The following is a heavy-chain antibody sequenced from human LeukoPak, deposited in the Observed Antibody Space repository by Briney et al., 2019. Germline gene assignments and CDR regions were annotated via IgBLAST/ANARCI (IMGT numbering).Heavy chain of an antibody. Sequence: SETLSLTCTVSGGSVTSGNYYWSWIRQPPEKGLEWIGYFYYIGTTNYHPSLKSRVTISLDTSKNQFSLKLSSVTAADTAIYYCARANYGGSYWYFDLWGRGTPVSASS. J-gene: IGHJ2*01. CDR3: ARANYGGSYWYFDL. CDR1: GGSVTSGNYY. CDR2: FYYIGTT. V-gene: IGHV4-61*01. D-gene: IGHD4-23*01.